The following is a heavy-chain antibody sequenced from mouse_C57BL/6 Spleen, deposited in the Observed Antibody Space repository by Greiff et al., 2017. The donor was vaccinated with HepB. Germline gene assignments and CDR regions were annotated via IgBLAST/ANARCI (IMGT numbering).Heavy chain of an antibody. CDR3: GSTGRPTFAE. CDR1: GYTFTSYW. V-gene: IGHV1-53*01. CDR2: INPSNGGT. Sequence: QVQLQQPGTELVKPGVSVKLSCKASGYTFTSYWTHWVKQRPGQGLERIGNINPSNGGTNYNEKFKSKATLTVDTSSSTAYMQHSSLTSEDSAVYYCGSTGRPTFAEWGQGARVTVA. J-gene: IGHJ3*01. D-gene: IGHD3-2*01.